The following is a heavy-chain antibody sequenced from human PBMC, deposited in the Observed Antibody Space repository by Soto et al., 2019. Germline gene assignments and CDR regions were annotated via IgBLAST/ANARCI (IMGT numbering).Heavy chain of an antibody. CDR2: TYYRSKWYN. Sequence: SQTLSLTCAISVGRGSCNSAAWNWIRQSPSRGLEWLGRTYYRSKWYNDYAVSVKSRMTINPDTSKNQFSLQLDSVTPEDTAVYFCARDDSSGYYYFDYWGQGTLVTVSS. D-gene: IGHD3-22*01. J-gene: IGHJ4*02. V-gene: IGHV6-1*01. CDR1: VGRGSCNSAA. CDR3: ARDDSSGYYYFDY.